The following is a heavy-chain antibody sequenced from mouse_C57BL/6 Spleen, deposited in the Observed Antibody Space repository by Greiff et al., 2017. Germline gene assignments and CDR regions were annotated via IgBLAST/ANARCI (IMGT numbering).Heavy chain of an antibody. Sequence: VQLKQSGPELVKPGASVKISCKASGYSFTGYYMHWVKQSPEKSLEWIGEINPSTGGTTYNQKFKAKATLTVDKSSSTAYMQLKSLTSEDSAVYYCASGQREDYYAKCDWGQGTSVTAAS. CDR3: ASGQREDYYAKCD. CDR2: INPSTGGT. J-gene: IGHJ4*01. V-gene: IGHV1-42*01. CDR1: GYSFTGYY.